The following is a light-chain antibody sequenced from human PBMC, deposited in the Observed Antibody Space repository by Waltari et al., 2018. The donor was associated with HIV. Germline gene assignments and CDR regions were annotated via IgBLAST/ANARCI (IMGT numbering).Light chain of an antibody. V-gene: IGLV1-47*01. Sequence: QSVLTQPPSASGTPGPTVTISCSGSSSTIGNDNVYWYQQLPGMTPKLLIYKNDQRPSGVPDRVACSKSGTAASLAISGLRSEDEADYYCVGWDGSLSGYVFGAGTKVTVL. CDR3: VGWDGSLSGYV. J-gene: IGLJ1*01. CDR2: KND. CDR1: SSTIGNDN.